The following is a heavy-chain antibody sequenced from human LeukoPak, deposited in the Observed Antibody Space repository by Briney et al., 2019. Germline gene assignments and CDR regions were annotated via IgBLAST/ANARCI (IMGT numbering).Heavy chain of an antibody. CDR1: GFTFSDYF. D-gene: IGHD2-21*01. Sequence: GGSLRLSCAASGFTFSDYFMSWIRQGPGKGLEWVSHIDSSGTIYYADSVKGRFTISRDNAKNSLYLQMNSLRAEDTAVYYCARAYYYFDYWGQGTLVTVSS. J-gene: IGHJ4*02. CDR3: ARAYYYFDY. V-gene: IGHV3-69-1*02. CDR2: IDSSGTI.